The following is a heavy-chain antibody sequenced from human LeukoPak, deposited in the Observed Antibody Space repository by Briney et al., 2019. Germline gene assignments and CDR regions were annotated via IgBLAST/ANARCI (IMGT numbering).Heavy chain of an antibody. J-gene: IGHJ4*02. CDR2: IKQDGSEK. CDR1: GFTFSSYW. D-gene: IGHD1-26*01. Sequence: GGSLRLSCAASGFTFSSYWMSWVRQAPGKGLEWVANIKQDGSEKYYVGSVKGRFTISRDNAKNSLYLQMNSLRAEDTAVYYCASQLEWELPWLDYWGQGTLVTVSS. V-gene: IGHV3-7*01. CDR3: ASQLEWELPWLDY.